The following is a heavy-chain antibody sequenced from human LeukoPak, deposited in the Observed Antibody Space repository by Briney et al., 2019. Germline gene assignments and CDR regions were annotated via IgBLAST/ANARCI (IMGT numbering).Heavy chain of an antibody. J-gene: IGHJ4*02. D-gene: IGHD1-20*01. Sequence: ASVKVSCKASGYTFTGYYMHWVRQAPGQGLEWMGWINPNSGGTNYAQKFQGRVTMTRDTSISTAYMELSRLRSDDTAVYYCAGLNNWNDALDYWGQGTLVTVSS. CDR3: AGLNNWNDALDY. CDR1: GYTFTGYY. V-gene: IGHV1-2*02. CDR2: INPNSGGT.